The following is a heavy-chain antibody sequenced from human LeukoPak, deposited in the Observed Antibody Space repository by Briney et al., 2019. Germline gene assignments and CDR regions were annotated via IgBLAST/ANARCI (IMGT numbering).Heavy chain of an antibody. D-gene: IGHD2-2*01. CDR2: IYYSGST. J-gene: IGHJ6*02. CDR1: GGSISSGGYY. CDR3: ARDRYQLLDYYYYGMDV. Sequence: PSETLSLTCTVSGGSISSGGYYWSWIRQHPGKGLEWIGYIYYSGSTYYNPSLKSRVTISVDTSKNQFSLKLSSVTAADTAVYYCARDRYQLLDYYYYGMDVWGQGTTVTVPS. V-gene: IGHV4-31*03.